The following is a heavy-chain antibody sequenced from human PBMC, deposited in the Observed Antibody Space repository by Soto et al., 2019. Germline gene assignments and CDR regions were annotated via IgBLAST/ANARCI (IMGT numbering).Heavy chain of an antibody. CDR1: GFTFNNAW. V-gene: IGHV3-23*01. J-gene: IGHJ3*02. CDR3: AKGIDCGADCHSYDTFDI. CDR2: FSGRSKST. Sequence: SLRLSCASSGFTFNNAWMTWVRQAPGKGLEWVSAFSGRSKSTYYATSVKGRFTISKDNSKNTLYLQMNSLRAEDTALYYCAKGIDCGADCHSYDTFDIWGQGTVVTVSS. D-gene: IGHD2-21*02.